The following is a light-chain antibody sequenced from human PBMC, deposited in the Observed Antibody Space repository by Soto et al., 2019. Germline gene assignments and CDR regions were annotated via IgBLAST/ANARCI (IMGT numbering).Light chain of an antibody. Sequence: QSALTQPASVSGSPGQSITISCTGTSSDVGGYNYVSWYQQHPGKAPKLMIYEVSNRPSGVSNRFSGSMSGNTASLTISGLQAEDEADYYCSSYTSSSTRVFGGGTKHTVL. V-gene: IGLV2-14*01. CDR3: SSYTSSSTRV. CDR1: SSDVGGYNY. J-gene: IGLJ3*02. CDR2: EVS.